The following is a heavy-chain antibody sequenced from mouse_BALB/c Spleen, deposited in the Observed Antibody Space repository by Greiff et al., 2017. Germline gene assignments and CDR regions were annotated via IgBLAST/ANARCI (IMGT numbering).Heavy chain of an antibody. CDR1: GFTFSSYA. V-gene: IGHV5-9-4*01. Sequence: EVMLVESGGGLVKPGGSLKLSCAASGFTFSSYAMSWVRQSPEKRLEWVAEISSGGSYTYYPATVTGRFTISRDNAKNTLYLEMSSLRTEDTAMYYCARGKDGNYGKKNYLDYWGQGTTLTVSS. CDR3: ARGKDGNYGKKNYLDY. CDR2: ISSGGSYT. D-gene: IGHD2-1*01. J-gene: IGHJ2*01.